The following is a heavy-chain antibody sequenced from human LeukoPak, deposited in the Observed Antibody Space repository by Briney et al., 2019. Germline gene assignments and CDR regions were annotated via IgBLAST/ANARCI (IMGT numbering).Heavy chain of an antibody. CDR2: IYYTGST. CDR3: ARHRASSSSSPFDY. Sequence: SETLSLTSSVSGGSISSLYCSWIRQPPGKGLEWIGYIYYTGSTNYNPSLKSRVTMFVDMSKNQFSLRLSSVTAADTAVYYCARHRASSSSSPFDYWGQGTLVTVSS. J-gene: IGHJ4*02. D-gene: IGHD6-6*01. CDR1: GGSISSLY. V-gene: IGHV4-59*08.